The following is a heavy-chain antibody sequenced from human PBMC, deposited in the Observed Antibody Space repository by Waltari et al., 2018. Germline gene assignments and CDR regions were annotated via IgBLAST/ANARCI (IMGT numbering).Heavy chain of an antibody. Sequence: QDQLVQSGSEVKKPGSSVTVSCKASGDTFSNYAITWVRQAPGQGLEWMVGILPRFATSNYAQKFQGRVTITADDSTSTAYMELSSLRSEDTAIYYCARSQVVVIAPLDCWGQGTLVTVSS. D-gene: IGHD2-21*01. CDR1: GDTFSNYA. J-gene: IGHJ4*02. CDR2: ILPRFATS. CDR3: ARSQVVVIAPLDC. V-gene: IGHV1-69*13.